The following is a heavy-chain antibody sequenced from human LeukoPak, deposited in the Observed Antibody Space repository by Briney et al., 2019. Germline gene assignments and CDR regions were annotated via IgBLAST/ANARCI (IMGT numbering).Heavy chain of an antibody. V-gene: IGHV6-1*01. CDR1: GDSFSTSGVA. CDR2: TYYTSKWNT. D-gene: IGHD6-25*01. J-gene: IGHJ3*01. Sequence: PSQTLSLTCAISGDSFSTSGVAWIWVRQSPSRGLEWLGRTYYTSKWNTDYAVSVKSRIVVNPDTSKNQFSLQLNSVTSEDTAVYYCARGRASAFDVWGQGTMVTVSS. CDR3: ARGRASAFDV.